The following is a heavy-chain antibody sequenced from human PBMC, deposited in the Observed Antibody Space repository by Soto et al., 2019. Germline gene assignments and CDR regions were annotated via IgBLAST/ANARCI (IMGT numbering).Heavy chain of an antibody. Sequence: GGSLRLSCAASGFTFSRYWMSWVRQAPGKGLEWVANIKQDGSEKYYVDSVKGRFTISRDNAKNSLYLQMNSLRAEDTAVYYCARWVAYDYIWGSYHDYWGQGTLVTVSS. J-gene: IGHJ4*02. CDR3: ARWVAYDYIWGSYHDY. D-gene: IGHD3-16*02. CDR2: IKQDGSEK. CDR1: GFTFSRYW. V-gene: IGHV3-7*01.